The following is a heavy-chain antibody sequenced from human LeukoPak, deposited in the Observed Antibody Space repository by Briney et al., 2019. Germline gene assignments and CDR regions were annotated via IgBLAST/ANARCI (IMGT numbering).Heavy chain of an antibody. J-gene: IGHJ4*02. CDR2: ISSSSSYI. V-gene: IGHV3-21*01. CDR1: GFTFSSYS. Sequence: GGSLRLSCAASGFTFSSYSMNWVRQAPGKGLEWVSSISSSSSYIYYADSVKGRFTISRDNAKSSLYLQMNSLRAEDTAVYYCARDSVVQYCSSTSCPSDYWGQGTLVTVSS. CDR3: ARDSVVQYCSSTSCPSDY. D-gene: IGHD2-2*01.